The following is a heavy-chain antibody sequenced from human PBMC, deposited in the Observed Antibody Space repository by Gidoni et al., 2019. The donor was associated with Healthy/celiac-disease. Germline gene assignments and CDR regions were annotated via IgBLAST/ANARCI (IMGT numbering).Heavy chain of an antibody. CDR3: ARGRGTGIIQH. V-gene: IGHV4-34*01. CDR1: GGSFSGYY. J-gene: IGHJ1*01. Sequence: QVQLQQWGAGLLKPSATLSLTCAVYGGSFSGYYWSRLRQPPGKGLEWIGEINHSGRTNSNPSLKSRVTISVNTSKNQFALKLSSVTAADTAVYYCARGRGTGIIQHWGQGTLVTVSS. D-gene: IGHD1-1*01. CDR2: INHSGRT.